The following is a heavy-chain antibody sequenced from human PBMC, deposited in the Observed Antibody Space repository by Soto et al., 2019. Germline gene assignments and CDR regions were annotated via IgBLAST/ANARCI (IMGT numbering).Heavy chain of an antibody. Sequence: QVQLVQSGAEVKKPGASVKVSCKASGYTFTSYGISWVRQAPGQGLEWMGWISAYNGNKKYAQKLQGRVTMTPDTSTSTAYMALRSLRSDDPAVYSCARALGQQLFDYWGPGTLVTVSS. CDR1: GYTFTSYG. D-gene: IGHD6-13*01. V-gene: IGHV1-18*01. CDR2: ISAYNGNK. CDR3: ARALGQQLFDY. J-gene: IGHJ4*02.